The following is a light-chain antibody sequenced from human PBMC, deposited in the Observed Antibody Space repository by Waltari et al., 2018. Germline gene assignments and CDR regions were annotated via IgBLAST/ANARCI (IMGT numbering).Light chain of an antibody. V-gene: IGLV2-14*03. CDR2: DVR. CDR3: ASYKRSSTSFL. Sequence: QSALTQPASVSGSPGQSITISCTGTSSDIGDYSYVSWYQQPPDYAPKVLIYDVRRRPSGVSDRFSGSKSGNTASLTISGLQPEDEADYYCASYKRSSTSFLFGSGTKVTVL. J-gene: IGLJ1*01. CDR1: SSDIGDYSY.